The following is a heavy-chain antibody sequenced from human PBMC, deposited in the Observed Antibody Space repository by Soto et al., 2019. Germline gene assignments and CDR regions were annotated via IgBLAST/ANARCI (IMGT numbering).Heavy chain of an antibody. D-gene: IGHD2-2*01. CDR1: GYTFTGYY. V-gene: IGHV1-2*04. CDR2: INPNSGGT. J-gene: IGHJ5*02. CDR3: ARGGYCSSTSCYARLSAKWFDP. Sequence: GASVKVSCKASGYTFTGYYMHWVRQAPGQGLEWMGWINPNSGGTNYAQKFQGWVTMTRDTSISTAYMELSRLRSEDTAVYYCARGGYCSSTSCYARLSAKWFDPWGQGTLVTVSS.